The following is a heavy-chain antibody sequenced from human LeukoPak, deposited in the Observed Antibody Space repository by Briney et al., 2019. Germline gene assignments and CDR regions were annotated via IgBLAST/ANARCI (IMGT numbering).Heavy chain of an antibody. CDR3: ARDGRDYGDYYFDY. J-gene: IGHJ4*02. Sequence: GGSLRLSCAASGFTFSSYSMTWVRQAPGKGLEWVSSISSSSSYIYYADSVKGRFTISRDNSKNTLYLQMNSLRAEDTAVYYCARDGRDYGDYYFDYWGQGTLVTVSS. D-gene: IGHD4-17*01. CDR1: GFTFSSYS. V-gene: IGHV3-21*01. CDR2: ISSSSSYI.